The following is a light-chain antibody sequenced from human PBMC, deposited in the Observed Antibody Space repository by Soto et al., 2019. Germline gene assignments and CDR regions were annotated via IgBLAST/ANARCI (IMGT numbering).Light chain of an antibody. V-gene: IGKV3-15*01. CDR2: GAS. CDR1: QSVSSK. CDR3: QQYNSWLWT. Sequence: EIVVSQSPATLSSSIGEEATSACWASQSVSSKLAWYQQKPGQAPRLLIYGASTMATGIPARFSGSGSGTEFTLIISSLQSEDSAVYYCQQYNSWLWTFGQGTKVDI. J-gene: IGKJ1*01.